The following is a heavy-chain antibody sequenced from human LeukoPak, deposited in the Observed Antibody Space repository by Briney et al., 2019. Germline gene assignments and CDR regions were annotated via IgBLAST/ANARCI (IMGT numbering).Heavy chain of an antibody. CDR2: SSGGGYNT. CDR3: TKAFYCYGRGDYLDF. J-gene: IGHJ4*02. V-gene: IGHV3-23*01. CDR1: GFTISNFA. D-gene: IGHD2-8*02. Sequence: GRSLRLSCAASGFTISNFAFVWLRQAPGKGLEWVSSSGGGYNTYYADSVEGRFTISRDNSKNTHYLQMTSLTAEDTVVYYCTKAFYCYGRGDYLDFWGQGTLVTVSS.